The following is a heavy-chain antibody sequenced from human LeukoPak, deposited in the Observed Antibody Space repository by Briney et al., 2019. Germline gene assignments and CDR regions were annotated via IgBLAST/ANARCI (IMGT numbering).Heavy chain of an antibody. CDR2: INHSGST. J-gene: IGHJ4*02. D-gene: IGHD1-26*01. CDR1: GGSFSGYY. Sequence: SETLSLTCAVYGGSFSGYYWSWIRQPPGKGLEWIGEINHSGSTNYNPSLKSRVTISVDTSKNQFSLKLSSVTAADTAVYYCAKGITYYPIKYWGQGALVTVS. V-gene: IGHV4-34*01. CDR3: AKGITYYPIKY.